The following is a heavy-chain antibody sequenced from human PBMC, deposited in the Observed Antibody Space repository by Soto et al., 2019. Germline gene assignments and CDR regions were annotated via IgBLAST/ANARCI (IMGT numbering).Heavy chain of an antibody. D-gene: IGHD6-13*01. CDR1: GYTFTGYY. CDR2: INPNSGGT. J-gene: IGHJ3*02. V-gene: IGHV1-2*04. Sequence: ASVKVSCKASGYTFTGYYMHWVRQAPGQGLEWMGWINPNSGGTNYAQKLQGWVTMTRDTSISTAYMELSRLRSDDTAVYYCARARLHYIAAAADAFDIWGQGTMVTVSS. CDR3: ARARLHYIAAAADAFDI.